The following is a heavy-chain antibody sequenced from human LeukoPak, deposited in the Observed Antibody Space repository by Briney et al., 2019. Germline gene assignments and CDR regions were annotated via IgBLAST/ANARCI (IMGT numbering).Heavy chain of an antibody. D-gene: IGHD4-17*01. J-gene: IGHJ4*02. Sequence: SGGSLRLSCAASGFTFSDYYMSWIRQAPGKGLEWVSYISSSGSTIYYADSVKGRFTISRDNAKNSLYLQMNSLRAEDTAVYYCARDYVPDYGDYVGDLFDYWGQGTLVTVSS. CDR3: ARDYVPDYGDYVGDLFDY. CDR1: GFTFSDYY. V-gene: IGHV3-11*01. CDR2: ISSSGSTI.